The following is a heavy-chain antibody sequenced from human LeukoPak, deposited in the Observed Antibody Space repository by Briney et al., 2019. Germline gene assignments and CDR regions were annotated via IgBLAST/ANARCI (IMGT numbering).Heavy chain of an antibody. CDR1: EFTIDDYG. CDR2: INRNGGRT. J-gene: IGHJ4*02. D-gene: IGHD2-2*01. CDR3: ARGLYCSSTNCYLYFYFDF. V-gene: IGHV3-20*04. Sequence: GGSLRLSCAASEFTIDDYGMSWVRQVPGKGLEWVSGINRNGGRTDYADSVKGRFTISRDNAKNSLYLQMNSLRAEDTALYYCARGLYCSSTNCYLYFYFDFWGQGTLVTVSS.